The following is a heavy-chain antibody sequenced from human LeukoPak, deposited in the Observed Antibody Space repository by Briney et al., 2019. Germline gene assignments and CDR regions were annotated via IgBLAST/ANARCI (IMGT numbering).Heavy chain of an antibody. D-gene: IGHD3-10*01. CDR1: GFTFSRYG. CDR3: ARDMRGFGELSPYFDY. Sequence: GGSLRLSCAASGFTFSRYGMHWVRQAPGKGLEWVAVIWYDGSNKYYADSVKGRFTISRDNAKNSLYLQMNSLRAEDTAVYYCARDMRGFGELSPYFDYWGQETLVTVSS. J-gene: IGHJ4*02. V-gene: IGHV3-33*01. CDR2: IWYDGSNK.